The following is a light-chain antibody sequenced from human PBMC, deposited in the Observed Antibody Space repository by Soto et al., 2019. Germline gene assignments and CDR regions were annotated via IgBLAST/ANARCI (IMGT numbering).Light chain of an antibody. V-gene: IGLV1-47*01. CDR1: SSNIGSNY. CDR2: RNN. CDR3: VAWDDSLSGHVV. Sequence: QSVLTQPPSASGTPGQRVTISCSGSSSNIGSNYVYWYQQVPGTAPKLLIYRNNQRPSGVPDRLSGSKSGTSASLAISGLRSEDEADYYCVAWDDSLSGHVVFGGGTKLTVL. J-gene: IGLJ2*01.